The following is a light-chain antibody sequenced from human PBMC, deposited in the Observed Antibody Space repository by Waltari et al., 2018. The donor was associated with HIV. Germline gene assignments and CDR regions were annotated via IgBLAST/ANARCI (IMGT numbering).Light chain of an antibody. CDR2: SAS. V-gene: IGKV1-12*01. CDR3: QQASSFPHT. Sequence: ILMTQSPSYVSASIGDTVTLSCRANESIGELLAWYQQRPGEAPRLLVYSASRRESGVALKVFAFGAETDFTLTITGLDPEDFATYYCQQASSFPHTFGGGTKV. CDR1: ESIGEL. J-gene: IGKJ4*01.